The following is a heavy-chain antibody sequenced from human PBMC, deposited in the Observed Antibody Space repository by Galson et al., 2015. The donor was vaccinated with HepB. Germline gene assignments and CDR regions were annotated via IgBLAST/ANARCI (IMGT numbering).Heavy chain of an antibody. V-gene: IGHV6-1*01. CDR1: GDSVPSNSAA. Sequence: CAISGDSVPSNSAAWTWIRKSPSRGLQWLGRTYYGPRWFDDYAFSVKSRITINADTSKNQFSLHLTSVTPEDTAVYYCARQWRGTTVADDAFDIWGQGTMVTVSS. CDR2: TYYGPRWFD. CDR3: ARQWRGTTVADDAFDI. J-gene: IGHJ3*02. D-gene: IGHD4-23*01.